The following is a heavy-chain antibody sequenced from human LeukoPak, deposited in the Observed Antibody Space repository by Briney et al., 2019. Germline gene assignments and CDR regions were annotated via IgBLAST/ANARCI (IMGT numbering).Heavy chain of an antibody. D-gene: IGHD2-15*01. Sequence: GGSLRLSCAASGFTFSSYGMHWVRQAPGKGPEWVAFIRYDGSNKYYGDSVKGRFTISRDNSKNTLYLQMNSLRAEDTAVYYCAKDRYCSGGSCYQKFDYWGQGTLVTVSS. J-gene: IGHJ4*02. V-gene: IGHV3-30*02. CDR3: AKDRYCSGGSCYQKFDY. CDR1: GFTFSSYG. CDR2: IRYDGSNK.